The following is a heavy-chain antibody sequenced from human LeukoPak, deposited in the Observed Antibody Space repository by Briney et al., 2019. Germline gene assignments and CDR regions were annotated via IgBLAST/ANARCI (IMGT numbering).Heavy chain of an antibody. CDR1: GFTFSSYA. V-gene: IGHV3-23*01. CDR3: AKDPSSGWYWGYYYYGMDV. D-gene: IGHD6-19*01. CDR2: ISGSGGST. J-gene: IGHJ6*02. Sequence: GGSLRLSCAASGFTFSSYAMSWVRQAPGKGLEWVSAISGSGGSTYYADSVKGRFTISRDNSKNTLYLQMNSLRAEDTAVYYCAKDPSSGWYWGYYYYGMDVWDQGTTVTVSS.